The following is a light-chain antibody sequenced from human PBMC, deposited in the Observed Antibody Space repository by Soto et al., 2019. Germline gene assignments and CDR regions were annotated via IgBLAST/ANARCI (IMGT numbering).Light chain of an antibody. CDR3: VLYMGGGIWV. J-gene: IGLJ3*02. Sequence: QTVVTQEPSFSVSPGGTVTLTCGLTSGSVSTSYNPSWYQQTPGQAPRTLIYSTNTRSSGVPDRFSGSILGNKAALTITGAQADDESDYYCVLYMGGGIWVFGGGTKLTVL. CDR2: STN. V-gene: IGLV8-61*01. CDR1: SGSVSTSYN.